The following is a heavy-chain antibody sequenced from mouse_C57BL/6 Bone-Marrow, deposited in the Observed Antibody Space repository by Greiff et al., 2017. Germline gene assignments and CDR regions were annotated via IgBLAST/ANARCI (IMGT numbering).Heavy chain of an antibody. J-gene: IGHJ3*01. V-gene: IGHV1-58*01. Sequence: VQLQQSGAELVRPGSSVKMSCKTSGYTFTSYGINWVKQRPGQGLEWIGYLYIENGYTEYNEKFKGKATLTSDTSSSTAYLQLSSLTYEDSAIYFCAREGTYDYDGDWFAYWGQGTLVTVSA. CDR1: GYTFTSYG. D-gene: IGHD2-4*01. CDR3: AREGTYDYDGDWFAY. CDR2: LYIENGYT.